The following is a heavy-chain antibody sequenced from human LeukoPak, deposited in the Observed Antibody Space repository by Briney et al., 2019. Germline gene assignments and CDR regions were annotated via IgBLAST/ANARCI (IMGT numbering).Heavy chain of an antibody. D-gene: IGHD4-17*01. CDR2: IEQDGSKK. V-gene: IGHV3-7*01. Sequence: GGSLRLSCAAYGFTFSGYWMSWVRQAPGKGLEWVANIEQDGSKKYYVDFVKGRFTISRDNAKNSLYLQMNSLRADDTAVYYCARARRLLPDYWGQGTLVTVSS. CDR3: ARARRLLPDY. CDR1: GFTFSGYW. J-gene: IGHJ4*02.